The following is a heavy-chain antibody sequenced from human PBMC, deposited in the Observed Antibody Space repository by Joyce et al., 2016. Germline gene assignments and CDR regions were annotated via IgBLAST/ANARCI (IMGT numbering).Heavy chain of an antibody. CDR3: ARALGWDSNSCHDY. V-gene: IGHV3-30*03. D-gene: IGHD6-13*01. J-gene: IGHJ4*02. CDR1: GFTFSNYG. Sequence: QVQLVESGGGVVQPGRSLRPSCAASGFTFSNYGMHWVRQAPSKGLEWVAVISYDGSNKYYVDSVKGRFTISRDNSKNTLYLQMNSLRPEDTAVYYCARALGWDSNSCHDYWGQGTLVTVSS. CDR2: ISYDGSNK.